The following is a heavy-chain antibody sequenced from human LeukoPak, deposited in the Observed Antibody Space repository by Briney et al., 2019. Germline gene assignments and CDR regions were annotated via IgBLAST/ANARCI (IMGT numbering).Heavy chain of an antibody. CDR3: AKGGGYSYGFYYYYMDV. J-gene: IGHJ6*03. V-gene: IGHV3-23*01. Sequence: GGSLRLPCAASGFTFSSYAMSWVRQAPGKGLEWVSAISGSGGSTYYADSVKGRFTISRDNSKNTLYLQMNSLRAEDTAVYYCAKGGGYSYGFYYYYMDVWGKGTTVTVSS. CDR1: GFTFSSYA. D-gene: IGHD5-18*01. CDR2: ISGSGGST.